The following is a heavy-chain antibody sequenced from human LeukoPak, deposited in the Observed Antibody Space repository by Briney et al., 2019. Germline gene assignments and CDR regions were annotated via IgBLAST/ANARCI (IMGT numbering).Heavy chain of an antibody. D-gene: IGHD1-26*01. CDR1: GYTFTSYY. CDR2: INPNSGDT. V-gene: IGHV1-2*02. J-gene: IGHJ6*02. Sequence: ASVKVSCKASGYTFTSYYMHWVRQAPGQGLEWMGWINPNSGDTNYAQKFQGRVTMTRDTSISTAYMELSSLRSEDTAVYYCARMRDSGSYYYYGMDVWGQGTTVTVSS. CDR3: ARMRDSGSYYYYGMDV.